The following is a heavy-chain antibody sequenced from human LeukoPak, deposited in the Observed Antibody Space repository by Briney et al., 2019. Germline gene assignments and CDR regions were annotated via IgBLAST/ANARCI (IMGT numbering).Heavy chain of an antibody. CDR3: TNGWDV. J-gene: IGHJ4*02. V-gene: IGHV3-30*04. CDR1: GFAFNTYT. CDR2: ISFDGSNK. D-gene: IGHD6-19*01. Sequence: PGRSLRLSCAASGFAFNTYTVHWVRQGPGKGLDWVAVISFDGSNKYHADSVKGRFTISRDNSRNTLYLQMNSLRAEDTAVYYCTNGWDVWGQGTLVTVSS.